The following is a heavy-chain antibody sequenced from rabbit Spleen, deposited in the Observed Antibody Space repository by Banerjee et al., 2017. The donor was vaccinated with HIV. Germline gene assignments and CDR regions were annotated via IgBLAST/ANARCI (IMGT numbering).Heavy chain of an antibody. Sequence: QLKESGGGLVQPGGSLKLSCKASGFTLSSYYMNWVRQAPGKGLEWIGYIDPVFGSTYYANWVNGRFTISSHNAQNTLYLQLNSLTAADTATYFCARDAAGREDFNLWGPGTLVTVS. CDR1: GFTLSSYY. CDR2: IDPVFGST. J-gene: IGHJ4*01. V-gene: IGHV1S7*01. D-gene: IGHD4-2*01. CDR3: ARDAAGREDFNL.